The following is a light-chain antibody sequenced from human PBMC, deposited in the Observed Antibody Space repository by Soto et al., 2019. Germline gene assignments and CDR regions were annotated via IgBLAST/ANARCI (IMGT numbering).Light chain of an antibody. V-gene: IGKV3-15*01. Sequence: EIVMTQSPATLSVSPGERATLSCRASQSVTSNLDGYQRKPGQAPRLLIYGASTRATGIPARFSCSGSGTEFTLTISILQSEDFAVYYCQQYNNGPPTFGQGTRLEMK. CDR2: GAS. J-gene: IGKJ5*01. CDR3: QQYNNGPPT. CDR1: QSVTSN.